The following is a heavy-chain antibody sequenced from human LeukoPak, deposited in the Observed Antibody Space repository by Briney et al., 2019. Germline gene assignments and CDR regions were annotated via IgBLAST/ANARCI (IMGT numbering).Heavy chain of an antibody. V-gene: IGHV4-4*07. D-gene: IGHD3-22*01. CDR3: ASAGGSQYDSSGYYRECFQH. CDR1: GGSISNDY. J-gene: IGHJ1*01. Sequence: PSETLSLTCTVSGGSISNDYWSWIRQAAGKELEWIGRIYTRGSTNYNPSLKSRVTISLDKSKKQFSLNLNSVTAADTAVYYCASAGGSQYDSSGYYRECFQHWGQGTLVTVSS. CDR2: IYTRGST.